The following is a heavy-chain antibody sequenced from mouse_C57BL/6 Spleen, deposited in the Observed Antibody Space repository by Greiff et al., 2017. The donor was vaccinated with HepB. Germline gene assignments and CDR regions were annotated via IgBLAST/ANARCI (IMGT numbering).Heavy chain of an antibody. D-gene: IGHD1-1*01. CDR1: GYTFTSYW. V-gene: IGHV1-53*01. Sequence: QVQLQQPGTELVKPGASVKLSCKASGYTFTSYWMHWVKQRPGQGLEWIGNINPSNGGTNYNEKFKSKATLTVDKSSSTAYMQLSRRTSEDSAVYYCAREDLLLRYFDYWGQGTTLTVSS. CDR3: AREDLLLRYFDY. CDR2: INPSNGGT. J-gene: IGHJ2*01.